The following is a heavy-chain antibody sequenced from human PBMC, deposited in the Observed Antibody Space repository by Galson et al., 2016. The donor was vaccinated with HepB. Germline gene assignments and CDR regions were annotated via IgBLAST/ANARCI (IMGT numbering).Heavy chain of an antibody. D-gene: IGHD3-3*01. CDR3: AKDSILDV. V-gene: IGHV3-21*01. J-gene: IGHJ4*02. CDR1: GFTFSRHW. Sequence: SLRLSCAASGFTFSRHWVHWVRQAPGKGLEWVSSIRISSNFIHYADSVKGRFTISRDNAKNSLFLQMSSLRAEDTAIYYCAKDSILDVWGQGILVTVSS. CDR2: IRISSNFI.